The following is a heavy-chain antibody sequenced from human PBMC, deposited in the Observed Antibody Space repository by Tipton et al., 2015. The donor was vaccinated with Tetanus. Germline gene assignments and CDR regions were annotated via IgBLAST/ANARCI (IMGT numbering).Heavy chain of an antibody. D-gene: IGHD4-11*01. CDR3: ARSNLTAYWYFDL. Sequence: TLSLTCSVSDDSMSGYYWNWIRQPPGRKLEWIGYIYHTGTTSYNPSLRSRVTISLDTSKNHFSLKLNSMTAADTAIYYCARSNLTAYWYFDLWGRGTLVTVSS. J-gene: IGHJ2*01. V-gene: IGHV4-59*01. CDR2: IYHTGTT. CDR1: DDSMSGYY.